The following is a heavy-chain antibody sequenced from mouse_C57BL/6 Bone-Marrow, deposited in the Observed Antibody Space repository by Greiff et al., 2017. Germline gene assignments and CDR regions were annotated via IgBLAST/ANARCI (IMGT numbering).Heavy chain of an antibody. CDR1: GYTFTTYW. CDR2: FHPSNSDT. V-gene: IGHV1-74*01. CDR3: AYSYYDYAAY. Sequence: VQLQQSGAELVKPGASVKVSCKASGYTFTTYWMHWVKQRPGQGLEWIGRFHPSNSDTNYNQKFKGKATLTVDKSSSTAYMKLSSLTSEDSAVXYCAYSYYDYAAYWGQGTLVTVSA. J-gene: IGHJ3*01. D-gene: IGHD2-4*01.